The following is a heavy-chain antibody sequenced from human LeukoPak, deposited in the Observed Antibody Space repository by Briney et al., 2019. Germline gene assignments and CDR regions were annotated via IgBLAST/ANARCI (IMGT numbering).Heavy chain of an antibody. V-gene: IGHV3-23*01. CDR2: ISGSGGST. D-gene: IGHD2-2*01. CDR3: AKGPVYCSSTSCPPDY. CDR1: GFTFSSYS. Sequence: GGSLRLSCAASGFTFSSYSMSWVRQPPGKGLEWVSAISGSGGSTYYADCVQGRFTISRDNSKNTLYLQMNRLRAEDTDVYYCAKGPVYCSSTSCPPDYWGQGTLVTVSS. J-gene: IGHJ4*02.